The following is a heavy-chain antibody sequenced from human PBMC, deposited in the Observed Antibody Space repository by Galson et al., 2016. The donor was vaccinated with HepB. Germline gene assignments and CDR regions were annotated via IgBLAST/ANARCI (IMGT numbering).Heavy chain of an antibody. D-gene: IGHD4-23*01. CDR2: ISGSGGST. V-gene: IGHV3-23*01. CDR1: GLTFKNHW. J-gene: IGHJ6*02. Sequence: SLRLSCAASGLTFKNHWMSWVRQAPGKGLEWVSAISGSGGSTYYADSVKGRFTISRDNSKNTLYLQINSLRAEDTAVYYCAKDRNTVVTYGMDVWGQGTMVTVSS. CDR3: AKDRNTVVTYGMDV.